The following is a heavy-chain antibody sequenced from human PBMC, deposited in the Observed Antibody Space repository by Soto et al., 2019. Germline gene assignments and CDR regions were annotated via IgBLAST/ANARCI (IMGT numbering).Heavy chain of an antibody. CDR1: GGTLSTYA. J-gene: IGHJ4*02. CDR3: ASGIQLWLRRINTGYSG. Sequence: QVQLVQSGAEVKKPESSVKVSCKAPGGTLSTYAISWVRQAPGQGLEWMGGIIPMFGIANYAQRFQERDTITADECTNTVYMELSSLRSEDTAVYFCASGIQLWLRRINTGYSGWGQGTLIMVSS. V-gene: IGHV1-69*12. D-gene: IGHD5-18*01. CDR2: IIPMFGIA.